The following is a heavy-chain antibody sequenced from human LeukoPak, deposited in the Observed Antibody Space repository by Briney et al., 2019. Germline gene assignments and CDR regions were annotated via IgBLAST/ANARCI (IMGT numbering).Heavy chain of an antibody. Sequence: GRSLRLSCAASGFTFSSSGMHWVRQAPGKGLEWVAVISYDGSNKYYADSVKGRFTISRDNSKNTLYLQMNSLRAGDTAVYYCAKDSYDRSGHYYYYFAYWGQGTQVTVSS. V-gene: IGHV3-30*18. CDR1: GFTFSSSG. CDR3: AKDSYDRSGHYYYYFAY. CDR2: ISYDGSNK. J-gene: IGHJ4*02. D-gene: IGHD3-22*01.